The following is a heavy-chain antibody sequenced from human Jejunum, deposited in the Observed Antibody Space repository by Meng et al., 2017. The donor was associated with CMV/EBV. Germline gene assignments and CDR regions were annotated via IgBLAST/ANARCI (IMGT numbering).Heavy chain of an antibody. CDR1: GGSISRSY. J-gene: IGHJ3*02. Sequence: VSGGSISRSYWSWLPQPPGKCLVFLGYLYYSGRTHSNPSLQRRVTISVDTSKNQFSLKLTSVSAADTAVYYCARVSGGNLSPFDIWGQGTMVTVSS. D-gene: IGHD4-23*01. V-gene: IGHV4-59*01. CDR3: ARVSGGNLSPFDI. CDR2: LYYSGRT.